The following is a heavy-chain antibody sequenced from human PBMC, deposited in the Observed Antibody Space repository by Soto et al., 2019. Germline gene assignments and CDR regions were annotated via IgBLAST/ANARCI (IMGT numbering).Heavy chain of an antibody. Sequence: GGSLRLSCAASGFTFSDYYMSWILQAPGKGLEWVSYISSSGSTIYYADSVKGRFTISRDNAKNSLYLQMNSLRAEDTAVYYCARVGCSGGSCYWTEPHMYYCDYWGKGTLVTVPS. J-gene: IGHJ4*02. V-gene: IGHV3-11*01. CDR1: GFTFSDYY. CDR2: ISSSGSTI. D-gene: IGHD2-15*01. CDR3: ARVGCSGGSCYWTEPHMYYCDY.